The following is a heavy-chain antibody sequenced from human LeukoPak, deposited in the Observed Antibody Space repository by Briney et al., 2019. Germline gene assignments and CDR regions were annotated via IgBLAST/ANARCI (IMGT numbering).Heavy chain of an antibody. CDR1: GDSISSGGYS. CDR2: IHDSGST. Sequence: SETLSLTCAVSGDSISSGGYSWRWIRQTPGKGLEWIAYIHDSGSTYNNPSLKTRLSISIDTSKNQFSLKLNSVTAADTAVYYCARVVATAGNNWFDPWGQGTLVTVSS. J-gene: IGHJ5*02. CDR3: ARVVATAGNNWFDP. D-gene: IGHD6-13*01. V-gene: IGHV4-30-4*07.